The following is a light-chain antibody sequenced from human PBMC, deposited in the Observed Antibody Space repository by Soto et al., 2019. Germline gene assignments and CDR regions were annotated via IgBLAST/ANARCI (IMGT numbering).Light chain of an antibody. V-gene: IGKV3-20*01. CDR1: QSVSNRY. J-gene: IGKJ1*01. Sequence: PGERATLSCTASQSVSNRYVAWYQQKPGQAPRLLIYGASFRATGISDRFSGSGSGTGFTLTISRLEPEDFAVYYCQQYASSPRTFGQGTKVDIK. CDR2: GAS. CDR3: QQYASSPRT.